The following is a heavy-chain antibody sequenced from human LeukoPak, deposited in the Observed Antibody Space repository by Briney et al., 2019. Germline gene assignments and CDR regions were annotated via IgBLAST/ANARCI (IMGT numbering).Heavy chain of an antibody. CDR1: GFTFSTYN. J-gene: IGHJ2*01. V-gene: IGHV3-48*02. D-gene: IGHD4-23*01. Sequence: PGGSLRLSCAASGFTFSTYNMNWVRQAPGKGLEWVSYISSSGSTTNYADSLKGRFTISRDNAKNSLWLQMNSLRDEDTAVYYCARGNGGTRSRYWYFDLWGRGTLVTVSS. CDR2: ISSSGSTT. CDR3: ARGNGGTRSRYWYFDL.